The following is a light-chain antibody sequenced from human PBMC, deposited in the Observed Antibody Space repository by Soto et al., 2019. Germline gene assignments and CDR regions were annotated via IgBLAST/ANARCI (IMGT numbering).Light chain of an antibody. CDR2: SNN. CDR1: SSNIGSNT. V-gene: IGLV1-44*01. CDR3: AAWDDSLNVTPYV. Sequence: QSVLTQPPSASGTPGQRVTISCSGSSSNIGSNTVNWYQQLPGTAPKLLIYSNNQRPSGVPDRFSGSKSGTSASLAISGLQSEDEAEDYCAAWDDSLNVTPYVFGTGTKLTVL. J-gene: IGLJ1*01.